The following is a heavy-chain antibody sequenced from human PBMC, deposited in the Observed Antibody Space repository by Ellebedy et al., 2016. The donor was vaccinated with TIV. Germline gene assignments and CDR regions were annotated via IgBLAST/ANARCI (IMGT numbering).Heavy chain of an antibody. CDR2: INAGNGNT. CDR3: ARGIDRMDV. J-gene: IGHJ6*02. CDR1: GYTFTSYA. V-gene: IGHV1-3*01. Sequence: ASVKVSXXASGYTFTSYAMHWVRQAPGQRLEWMGWINAGNGNTKYSQKFQGRVTMTRNTSISTAYMELSSLRSEDTAVYYCARGIDRMDVWGQGTTVTVSS. D-gene: IGHD3-9*01.